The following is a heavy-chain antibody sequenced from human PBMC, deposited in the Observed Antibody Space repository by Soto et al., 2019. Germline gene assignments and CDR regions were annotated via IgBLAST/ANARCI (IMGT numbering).Heavy chain of an antibody. V-gene: IGHV4-4*02. Sequence: SETLSLTCSVSGGSICSNNWWSWVRQPPGKGLEWIGEIYHRGSTNYNPSLKSRVAMSVDKSQNRFSLKLSSVTAADTAVYYCARVGNYDILTGYKYFDYWGQGTLVTVSS. J-gene: IGHJ4*02. D-gene: IGHD3-9*01. CDR3: ARVGNYDILTGYKYFDY. CDR2: IYHRGST. CDR1: GGSICSNNW.